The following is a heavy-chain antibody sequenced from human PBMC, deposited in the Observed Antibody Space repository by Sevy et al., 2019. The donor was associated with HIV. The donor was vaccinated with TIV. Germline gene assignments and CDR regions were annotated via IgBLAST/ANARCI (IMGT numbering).Heavy chain of an antibody. J-gene: IGHJ4*02. CDR1: GFTFSTYE. CDR2: ISNSGNTI. V-gene: IGHV3-48*03. Sequence: GGSLRLSCTASGFTFSTYEMNWVRQAPGKGLEWVSYISNSGNTIDYSDSVKGRFTISRDNAKNSLYLQMNSLRAADTAVYYCARDLPPSATTVAHFDYWGRGTLVTVSS. D-gene: IGHD4-17*01. CDR3: ARDLPPSATTVAHFDY.